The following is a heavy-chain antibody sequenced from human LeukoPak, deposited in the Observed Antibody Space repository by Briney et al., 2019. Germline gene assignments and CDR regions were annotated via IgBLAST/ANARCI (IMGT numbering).Heavy chain of an antibody. Sequence: SETLSLTCTVSGYSISSGYYWGWIRQPPGKGLEWIGSIYHSGSTYYNPSLKSRVTISVDTSKNQFSLKLSSVTAADTAVYYCAREVECSSTSCYTFTNWFDPWGQGTLVTVSS. CDR1: GYSISSGYY. V-gene: IGHV4-38-2*02. CDR2: IYHSGST. J-gene: IGHJ5*02. CDR3: AREVECSSTSCYTFTNWFDP. D-gene: IGHD2-2*02.